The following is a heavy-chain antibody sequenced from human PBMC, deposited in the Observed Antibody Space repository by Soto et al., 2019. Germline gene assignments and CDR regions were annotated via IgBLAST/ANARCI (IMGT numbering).Heavy chain of an antibody. D-gene: IGHD3-10*01. CDR3: ASRVLRNGSNYYYYGMDV. CDR1: GFTFSSYE. V-gene: IGHV3-48*03. Sequence: PGGSLRLSCAASGFTFSSYEMNWVRQAPGKGLEWVSYISSSGSTIYYADSVKGRFTIPRDNAKNSLYLQMNSLRAEDTAVYYCASRVLRNGSNYYYYGMDVWGQGTTVTVSS. J-gene: IGHJ6*02. CDR2: ISSSGSTI.